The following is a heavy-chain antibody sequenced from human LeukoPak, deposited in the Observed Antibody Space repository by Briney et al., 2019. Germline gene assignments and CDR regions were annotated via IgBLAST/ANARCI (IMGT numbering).Heavy chain of an antibody. CDR3: ARGGGCSSTSCYTRVGYYYYYGMDV. CDR2: MNPNSGNT. CDR1: GYTFTNYD. D-gene: IGHD2-2*02. V-gene: IGHV1-8*01. Sequence: ASVKVSCKASGYTFTNYDINWVRQATGQGLEWMGWMNPNSGNTGYAQKFQGRVTMTRNTSISTAYMELSSLRSEDTAVYYCARGGGCSSTSCYTRVGYYYYYGMDVWGQGTTVTVSS. J-gene: IGHJ6*02.